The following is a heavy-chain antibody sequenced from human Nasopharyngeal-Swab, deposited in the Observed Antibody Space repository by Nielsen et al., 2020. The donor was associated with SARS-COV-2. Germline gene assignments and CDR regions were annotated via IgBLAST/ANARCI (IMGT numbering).Heavy chain of an antibody. V-gene: IGHV4-31*03. CDR3: ATHGADSGSYRDAFDI. CDR1: GGSISSGGYY. Sequence: SETLSLTCTVSGGSISSGGYYWSWIRQHPGKGLEWIGYIYYSGSTYYNPSLKSRVTISVDTSKNQFSLKLSSLTAADTAVYYCATHGADSGSYRDAFDIWGQGTMVTVSS. CDR2: IYYSGST. D-gene: IGHD1-26*01. J-gene: IGHJ3*02.